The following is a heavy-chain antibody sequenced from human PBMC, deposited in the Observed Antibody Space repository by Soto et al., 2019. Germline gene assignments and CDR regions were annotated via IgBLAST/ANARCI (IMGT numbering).Heavy chain of an antibody. CDR2: IIPIFGTA. V-gene: IGHV1-69*13. CDR1: GGTFSSYA. J-gene: IGHJ6*02. Sequence: GASVKVSCKASGGTFSSYAISWVRQAPGQGLEWMGGIIPIFGTANYAQKFQGRVTITVDESTSTAYMELSSLRSEDTAVYYCAREGGGYSYGKGDYYYGMDVWGQGTTVTVSS. D-gene: IGHD5-18*01. CDR3: AREGGGYSYGKGDYYYGMDV.